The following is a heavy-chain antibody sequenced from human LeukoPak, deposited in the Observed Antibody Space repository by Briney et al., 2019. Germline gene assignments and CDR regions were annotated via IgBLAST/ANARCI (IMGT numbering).Heavy chain of an antibody. V-gene: IGHV4-39*07. CDR2: IHYSGST. CDR3: ARGYCSGGSCYSYYYYNYMDV. J-gene: IGHJ6*03. Sequence: RTSETLSLTCRVSSGSISNSNFYWGWIRQPPGKGLEWIGSIHYSGSTNYNPSLKSRVTISVDTSKNQFSLKLSSVTAADTAVYYCARGYCSGGSCYSYYYYNYMDVWGKGTTVTVSS. CDR1: SGSISNSNFY. D-gene: IGHD2-15*01.